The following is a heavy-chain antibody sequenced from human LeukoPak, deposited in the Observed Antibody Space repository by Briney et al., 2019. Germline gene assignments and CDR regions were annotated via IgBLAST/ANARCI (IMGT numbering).Heavy chain of an antibody. V-gene: IGHV4-30-2*01. J-gene: IGHJ4*02. CDR3: AGTGIAAAGTVDY. Sequence: PSETLSLTCAVSGGSISSGGYSWSWIRQPPGKGLEWIGYIYHSGSTYYNPSLKSRVTISVDKSKNQFSLKLSSVTAADTAVYYCAGTGIAAAGTVDYWGQGTLVTVSS. D-gene: IGHD6-13*01. CDR1: GGSISSGGYS. CDR2: IYHSGST.